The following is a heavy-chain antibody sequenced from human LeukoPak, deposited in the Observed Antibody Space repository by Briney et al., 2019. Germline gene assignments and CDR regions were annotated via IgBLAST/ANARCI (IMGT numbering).Heavy chain of an antibody. V-gene: IGHV4-34*01. CDR2: INHSGST. Sequence: PSETLSLTCAVYGGSFSGYYWSWIRQPPGKGLEWIGEINHSGSTNYNPSLKSRVTISVDTSKNQFSLKLSSVTAADTAVYYCARGPYYYDSSGSPWGQGTMVTVSS. CDR3: ARGPYYYDSSGSP. J-gene: IGHJ3*01. D-gene: IGHD3-22*01. CDR1: GGSFSGYY.